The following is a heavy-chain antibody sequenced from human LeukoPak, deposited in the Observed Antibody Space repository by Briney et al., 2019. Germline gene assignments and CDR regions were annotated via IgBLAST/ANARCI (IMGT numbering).Heavy chain of an antibody. CDR3: AKGARQNYYYYMDV. Sequence: GGSLRLSCAASGFTFDDYAMHWVRQAPGKGLEWVSGISWNSGSIAYADSVKGRFTISRDNAKNSLYLQMNSPRAEDMALYYCAKGARQNYYYYMDVWGKGTTVTVSS. V-gene: IGHV3-9*03. D-gene: IGHD6-25*01. CDR2: ISWNSGSI. CDR1: GFTFDDYA. J-gene: IGHJ6*03.